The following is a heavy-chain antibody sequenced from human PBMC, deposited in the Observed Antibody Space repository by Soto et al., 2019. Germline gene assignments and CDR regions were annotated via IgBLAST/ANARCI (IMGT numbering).Heavy chain of an antibody. CDR3: ARKLEASVRHVEWFSYKWFDP. V-gene: IGHV4-34*01. CDR1: GDSLSGYA. CDR2: ITFRGVT. Sequence: SETLSLTCDVHGDSLSGYAWSWIRQPPGKGLEWIGEITFRGVTSYHPSLKSRVSMSVDTSKNRISLNVSSVTAADTALYFCARKLEASVRHVEWFSYKWFDPWGPGTLVTV. J-gene: IGHJ5*02. D-gene: IGHD3-9*01.